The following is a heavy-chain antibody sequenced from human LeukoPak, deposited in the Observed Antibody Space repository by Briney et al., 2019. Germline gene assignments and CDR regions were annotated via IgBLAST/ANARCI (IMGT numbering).Heavy chain of an antibody. J-gene: IGHJ3*02. CDR1: GGSISSYY. Sequence: PSETLSLTCTVSGGSISSYYWSWIRQPPGKELEWIGYIYYSGSTNYNPSLKSRVTISVDTSKNQFSLTLSSVTAADTAVYYCARIRGSYEKDAFDIWGQGTMVTVSS. V-gene: IGHV4-59*01. CDR3: ARIRGSYEKDAFDI. D-gene: IGHD1-26*01. CDR2: IYYSGST.